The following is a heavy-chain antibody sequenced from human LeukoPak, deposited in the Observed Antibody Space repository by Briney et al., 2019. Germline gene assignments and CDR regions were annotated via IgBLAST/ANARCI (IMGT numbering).Heavy chain of an antibody. Sequence: SETLSLTCTVSGVSISSYYWSWIRQPPGKGLEWIGYIFYTGSTNYNPSLKSRVTISVATSKKQFSLKLSSVTAADTAVYYCARGKDGYTYLFDYWGQGTLVTVSS. CDR2: IFYTGST. CDR1: GVSISSYY. CDR3: ARGKDGYTYLFDY. D-gene: IGHD5-24*01. V-gene: IGHV4-59*01. J-gene: IGHJ4*02.